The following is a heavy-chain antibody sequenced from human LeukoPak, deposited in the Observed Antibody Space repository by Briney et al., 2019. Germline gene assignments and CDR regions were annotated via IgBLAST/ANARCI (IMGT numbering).Heavy chain of an antibody. CDR2: IIPILGIA. CDR3: ARSAPYSSGWPDY. D-gene: IGHD6-19*01. V-gene: IGHV1-69*04. J-gene: IGHJ4*02. CDR1: GGTFSSYA. Sequence: ASVKVSCKASGGTFSSYAISWVRQAPGQGLEWMGRIIPILGIANYAQKFQGRVTITADKSTSTAYMELRSLRSDDTAVYYCARSAPYSSGWPDYWGQGTLVTVSS.